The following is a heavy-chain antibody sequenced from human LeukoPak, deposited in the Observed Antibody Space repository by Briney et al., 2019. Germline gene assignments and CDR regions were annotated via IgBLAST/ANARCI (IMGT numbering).Heavy chain of an antibody. Sequence: GASVKVSCKASGYTFTGYYMHWVRQAPGQGLEWMGWINPNSGGTNYAQKFQGRVTMTRDTSISTAYMELSSLRSEDTAVYYCARVPEWTYAFDIWGQGTMVIVSS. CDR1: GYTFTGYY. J-gene: IGHJ3*02. CDR2: INPNSGGT. CDR3: ARVPEWTYAFDI. D-gene: IGHD3-3*01. V-gene: IGHV1-2*02.